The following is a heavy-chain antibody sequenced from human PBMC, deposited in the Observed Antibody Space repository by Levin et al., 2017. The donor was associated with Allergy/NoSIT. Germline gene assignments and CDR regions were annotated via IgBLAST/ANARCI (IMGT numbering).Heavy chain of an antibody. CDR3: ARGAITGTTGRLGY. D-gene: IGHD1-20*01. V-gene: IGHV4-34*01. Sequence: GSLRLSCAVYGGSFSGYYWSGSRQPPGKGLEWIGEINHSGSTNYNPSLKSRVTISVDTSKNQFSLKLSSVTAADTAVYYCARGAITGTTGRLGYWGQGTLVTVSS. CDR2: INHSGST. CDR1: GGSFSGYY. J-gene: IGHJ4*02.